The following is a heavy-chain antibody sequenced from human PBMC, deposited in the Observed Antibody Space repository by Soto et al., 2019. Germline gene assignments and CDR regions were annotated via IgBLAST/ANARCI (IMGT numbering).Heavy chain of an antibody. D-gene: IGHD3-16*01. CDR1: GFSFSNYA. J-gene: IGHJ4*02. Sequence: EVQLLESGGGLVQPGGSLRLSCIASGFSFSNYAMIWVRQAPGKGPEWVSSIEISGRATYYADAVKGRFPISRDDSQNAVYLQMTSLSGEDPPVYFCPKGDGGYFDHWGQGSLVTVSS. V-gene: IGHV3-23*05. CDR2: IEISGRAT. CDR3: PKGDGGYFDH.